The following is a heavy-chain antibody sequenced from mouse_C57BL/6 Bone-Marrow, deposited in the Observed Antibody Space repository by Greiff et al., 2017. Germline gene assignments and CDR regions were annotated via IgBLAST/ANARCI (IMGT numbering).Heavy chain of an antibody. CDR2: IDPSDSET. CDR3: ARWGYYDYFDY. Sequence: QVQLQQPGAELVRPGSSVKLSCKASGYTFTSYWMHWVKQRPIQGLEWIGNIDPSDSETNYNQKFKDKATLTVDKSSSTAYMQLSSLTSEDSAVYYCARWGYYDYFDYWGQGTTLTVSS. D-gene: IGHD2-3*01. CDR1: GYTFTSYW. V-gene: IGHV1-52*01. J-gene: IGHJ2*01.